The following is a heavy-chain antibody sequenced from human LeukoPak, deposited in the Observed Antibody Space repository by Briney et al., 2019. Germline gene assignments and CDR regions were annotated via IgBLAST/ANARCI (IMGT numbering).Heavy chain of an antibody. D-gene: IGHD1/OR15-1a*01. CDR3: ARGYDPGTFDY. J-gene: IGHJ4*02. V-gene: IGHV4-59*01. Sequence: PSETLSLTCTVSGGSISSYYWSWIRQPPGKGLEWIGYIYHSGSTNYNPSLKSRVTISVDTSKNQFSLKLSSVTAADTAVYYCARGYDPGTFDYWGQGTLVTVSS. CDR2: IYHSGST. CDR1: GGSISSYY.